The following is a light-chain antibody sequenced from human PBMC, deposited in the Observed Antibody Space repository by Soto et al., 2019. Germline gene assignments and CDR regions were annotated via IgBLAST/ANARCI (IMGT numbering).Light chain of an antibody. CDR2: EVR. CDR3: TSYRSGSILYV. CDR1: TTDVGDYNY. Sequence: QSALTQPASVSGSLGQSITISCTGTTTDVGDYNYVSWYQQHPGKAPKLMIYEVRNRPSGVSNRFSGSKSGNTASLTISGLQAEDEGDYYCTSYRSGSILYVFGTGTKVTVL. J-gene: IGLJ1*01. V-gene: IGLV2-14*01.